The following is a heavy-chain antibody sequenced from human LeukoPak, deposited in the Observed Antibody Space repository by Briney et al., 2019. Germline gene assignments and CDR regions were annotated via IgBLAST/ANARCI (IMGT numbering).Heavy chain of an antibody. J-gene: IGHJ4*02. D-gene: IGHD4-17*01. CDR1: GCTISGYY. CDR3: ARASVENGDYDYFDY. Sequence: SETLSLTCTVAGCTISGYYWSWIRQPPGKGLEWIGFIYYSGSTNYNPSLKSQVTISVDTSKNQFSLKLSSVAAADTAVYYWARASVENGDYDYFDYWGQGTLVTVSS. V-gene: IGHV4-59*01. CDR2: IYYSGST.